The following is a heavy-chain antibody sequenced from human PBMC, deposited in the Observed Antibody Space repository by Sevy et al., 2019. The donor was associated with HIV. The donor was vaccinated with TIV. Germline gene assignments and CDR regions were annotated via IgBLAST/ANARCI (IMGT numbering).Heavy chain of an antibody. CDR3: ARNVGDYVFRYFDL. CDR1: GGSISRGQFY. Sequence: SETLSLTCTVSGGSISRGQFYWTWIRQPAGKGLEWIGRVHNTGSATYNPSLRNRVGMSIDMSKNQFSLILSSVTAADTAVYYCARNVGDYVFRYFDLWGRGTLVTVSS. J-gene: IGHJ2*01. V-gene: IGHV4-61*02. D-gene: IGHD4-17*01. CDR2: VHNTGSA.